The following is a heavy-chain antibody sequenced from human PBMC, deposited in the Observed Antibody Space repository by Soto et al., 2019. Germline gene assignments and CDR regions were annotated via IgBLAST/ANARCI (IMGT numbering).Heavy chain of an antibody. Sequence: QAQLVQSGAEVRKPGASVKVSCKASGYTFSSDGISWVRQAPGQGLEWMAWISASNGNTRYAQNFQGRVTMTTDKSTSTAYMELRSLRSDDTAVDYCAREPRLITYYDYGLNVWGQGTTVTVSS. CDR1: GYTFSSDG. CDR3: AREPRLITYYDYGLNV. J-gene: IGHJ6*02. V-gene: IGHV1-18*01. CDR2: ISASNGNT.